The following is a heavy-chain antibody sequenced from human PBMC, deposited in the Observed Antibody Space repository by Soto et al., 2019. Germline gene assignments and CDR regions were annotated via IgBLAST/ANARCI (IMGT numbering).Heavy chain of an antibody. CDR1: GFTFSNAW. CDR3: VTGQYCDY. J-gene: IGHJ4*02. Sequence: GGSLRLSCVGSGFTFSNAWINWVRLTPGKGLEWVGRIKSKPDGGTTDYAAPVKGRFTISRDDSKNTVYLQMNSLKTEDTALYYCVTGQYCDYWGQGTLVTVSS. V-gene: IGHV3-15*01. CDR2: IKSKPDGGTT.